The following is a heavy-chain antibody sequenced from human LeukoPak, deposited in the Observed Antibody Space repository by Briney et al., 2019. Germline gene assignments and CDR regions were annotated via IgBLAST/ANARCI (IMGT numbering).Heavy chain of an antibody. D-gene: IGHD1-26*01. CDR2: ISNSGGNT. CDR3: AKDDGGSYYIYYYYMDV. J-gene: IGHJ6*03. CDR1: GFTFSSYG. Sequence: GGSLRLSCAASGFTFSSYGMSWVRQAPGKGLEWVSAISNSGGNTYYADSVKGRFTISRDNSRNTLYLQMNSLRAEDTAVYYCAKDDGGSYYIYYYYMDVWGKGTTVTISS. V-gene: IGHV3-23*01.